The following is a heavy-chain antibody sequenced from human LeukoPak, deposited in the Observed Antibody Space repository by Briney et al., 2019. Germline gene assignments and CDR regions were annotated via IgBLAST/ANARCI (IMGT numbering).Heavy chain of an antibody. D-gene: IGHD3-10*01. V-gene: IGHV3-21*01. J-gene: IGHJ4*02. Sequence: GGSLRLSCAASGFTFSSYSMNWVRQAPGKGLEWVSSISSSSSYIYYADSVKGRFTISRDNAKDSLYLQMNSLRAEVTAVYYCARDGSGSLQYYFDYWGQGTLVTVSS. CDR2: ISSSSSYI. CDR1: GFTFSSYS. CDR3: ARDGSGSLQYYFDY.